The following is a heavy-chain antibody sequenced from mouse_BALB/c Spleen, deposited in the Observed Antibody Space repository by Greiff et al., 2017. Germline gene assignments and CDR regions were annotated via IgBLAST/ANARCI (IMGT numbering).Heavy chain of an antibody. CDR3: NARGYGAMDY. Sequence: EVQLQQSGAELVRSGASVKLSCTASGFNIKDYYMHWVKQRPEQGLEWIGWIDPENGDTEYAPKFQGKATMTADTSSNTAYLQLSSLTSEDTAVYYCNARGYGAMDYWGQGTSVTVSS. V-gene: IGHV14-4*02. CDR2: IDPENGDT. J-gene: IGHJ4*01. D-gene: IGHD2-14*01. CDR1: GFNIKDYY.